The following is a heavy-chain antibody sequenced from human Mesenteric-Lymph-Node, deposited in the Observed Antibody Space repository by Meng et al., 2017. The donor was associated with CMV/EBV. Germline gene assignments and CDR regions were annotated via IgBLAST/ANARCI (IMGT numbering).Heavy chain of an antibody. CDR3: AKSRSSTPGIVDD. D-gene: IGHD2/OR15-2a*01. J-gene: IGHJ4*02. CDR2: IYGTGIT. Sequence: QVQVQESGPGLVKPSETLSLTCIVSGVSVTSGAYHWGWIRQSPGKGLEWIGYIYGTGITIYNPSLKSRVTILLETSKNQFSLKLNSVTTADTAVYYCAKSRSSTPGIVDDWGQGTLVTVSS. V-gene: IGHV4-61*08. CDR1: GVSVTSGAYH.